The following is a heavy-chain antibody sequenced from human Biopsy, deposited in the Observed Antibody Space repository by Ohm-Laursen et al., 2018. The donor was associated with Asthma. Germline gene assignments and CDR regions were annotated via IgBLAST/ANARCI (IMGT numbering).Heavy chain of an antibody. D-gene: IGHD3-9*01. CDR1: GFSLKIGAVG. J-gene: IGHJ4*01. CDR2: IYWIDDK. V-gene: IGHV2-5*01. CDR3: ARAFRLDDDLTDSYSCYFDN. Sequence: PTQTLTLTCTFSGFSLKIGAVGVGWIRQPPGKAPECLAVIYWIDDKYYSPSLRNRLTVSKDTSRNRVVLAMTNMEPRDTATYFCARAFRLDDDLTDSYSCYFDNWGLGTLVSVSS.